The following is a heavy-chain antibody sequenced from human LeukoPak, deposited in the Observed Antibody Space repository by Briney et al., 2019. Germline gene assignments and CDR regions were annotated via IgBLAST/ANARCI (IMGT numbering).Heavy chain of an antibody. CDR3: ARDVVGSLDY. J-gene: IGHJ4*02. Sequence: GGSLRLSCAASVFTFSTYWMAWVRQAPGKGLEWVANIKGDDSARHQADSVKGRFTISRDNAQNSVYLQMSSLRGEDTAIYYCARDVVGSLDYWGQGTLVTVSS. V-gene: IGHV3-7*01. D-gene: IGHD1-26*01. CDR1: VFTFSTYW. CDR2: IKGDDSAR.